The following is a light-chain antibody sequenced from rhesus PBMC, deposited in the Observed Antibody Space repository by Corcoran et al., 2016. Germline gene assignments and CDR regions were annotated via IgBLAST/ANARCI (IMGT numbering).Light chain of an antibody. V-gene: IGKV1-74*01. CDR2: KAS. CDR1: ENVNNY. CDR3: QHGYGTPLT. J-gene: IGKJ4*01. Sequence: DIQMTQSPSSLSASVGDRVTITCRASENVNNYLNWYQQKPGKAPKLLIYKASTVQSWVPARFSGSGSWTDYTFSISSLQPEVVATYYCQHGYGTPLTFGGGTKVEIK.